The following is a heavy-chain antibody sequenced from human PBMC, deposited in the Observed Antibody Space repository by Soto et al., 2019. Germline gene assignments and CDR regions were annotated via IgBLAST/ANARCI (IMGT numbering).Heavy chain of an antibody. CDR1: GGSFSGYY. CDR2: INHTGST. D-gene: IGHD3-10*01. V-gene: IGHV4-34*01. Sequence: ASETLSLTCAVYGGSFSGYYWNWIRQPPGKGLEWIGEINHTGSTNYNPPLKSRVTISVDTSKNQFSLKLTSVTAADTAVYYCARDHYYDSGSYYNNWFDPWGQGALVT. J-gene: IGHJ5*02. CDR3: ARDHYYDSGSYYNNWFDP.